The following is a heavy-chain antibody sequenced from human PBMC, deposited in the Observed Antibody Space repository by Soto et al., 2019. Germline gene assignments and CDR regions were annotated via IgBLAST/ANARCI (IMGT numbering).Heavy chain of an antibody. CDR3: ARGRAYDFWSDRYRYYYYMDV. CDR2: INPNSGGT. CDR1: GYTFTGYY. Sequence: ASVKVSCKASGYTFTGYYMHWVRQAPGQGLEWMGWINPNSGGTNYAQKFQGWVTMTRDTSISTAYMELSRLRSDDTAVYYCARGRAYDFWSDRYRYYYYMDVWGKGTTVTVSS. V-gene: IGHV1-2*04. D-gene: IGHD3-3*01. J-gene: IGHJ6*03.